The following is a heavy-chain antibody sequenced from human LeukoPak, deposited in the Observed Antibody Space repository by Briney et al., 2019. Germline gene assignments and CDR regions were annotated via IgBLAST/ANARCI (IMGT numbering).Heavy chain of an antibody. Sequence: GGSLSLSCAASGFTLSNHGMHWVRQAPGKGREWVAVIWFDGNNKYYADSGKGRFTISRDNSKNTLYLQMNSLRAEDTAVYYCARAGPDVSWFDPWGQGTLVTVSS. CDR3: ARAGPDVSWFDP. CDR2: IWFDGNNK. V-gene: IGHV3-33*01. J-gene: IGHJ5*02. CDR1: GFTLSNHG.